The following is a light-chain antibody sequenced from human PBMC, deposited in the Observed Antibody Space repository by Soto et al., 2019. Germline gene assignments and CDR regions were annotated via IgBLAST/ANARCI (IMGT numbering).Light chain of an antibody. CDR1: SGYSNYK. Sequence: QLVLTQPPSASASLGASVTLTCTLSSGYSNYKVVWYQQRPGKGPRFVMRVGTGGIVGAKGDGIPDRFSVLGSGLNRYLTIKNIQEEDESDYHCGTDHGSGSNFGWVFGGGTKLTVL. J-gene: IGLJ3*02. CDR3: GTDHGSGSNFGWV. V-gene: IGLV9-49*01. CDR2: VGTGGIVG.